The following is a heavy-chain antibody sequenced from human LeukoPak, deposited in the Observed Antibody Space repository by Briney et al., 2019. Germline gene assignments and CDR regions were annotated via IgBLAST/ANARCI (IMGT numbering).Heavy chain of an antibody. CDR2: ISSSSSYI. D-gene: IGHD3-10*01. J-gene: IGHJ4*02. Sequence: NPGGSLRLSCAASGFTFSSYSMNWVRQAPGKGLEWVSSISSSSSYIYYADSVKGRFTISRDNAKNSLYLQMNSLRAEDTAVYYCARDLMGLWFGGPDYWGQGTLVTVSS. V-gene: IGHV3-21*01. CDR3: ARDLMGLWFGGPDY. CDR1: GFTFSSYS.